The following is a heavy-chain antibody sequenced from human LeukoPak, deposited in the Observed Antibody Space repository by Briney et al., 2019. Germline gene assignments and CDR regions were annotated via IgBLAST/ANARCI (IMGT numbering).Heavy chain of an antibody. D-gene: IGHD7-27*01. CDR2: ISYDGSNK. V-gene: IGHV3-30-3*01. CDR3: ARLPTGDGDDY. J-gene: IGHJ4*02. Sequence: GGSLRLSCAASGFIFSSYAMHWVRQAPGKGLEWVAVISYDGSNKYYADSVKGRFTISRDNSKNTLYLQMNSLRAEDTAVYYCARLPTGDGDDYWGQGTLVTVSS. CDR1: GFIFSSYA.